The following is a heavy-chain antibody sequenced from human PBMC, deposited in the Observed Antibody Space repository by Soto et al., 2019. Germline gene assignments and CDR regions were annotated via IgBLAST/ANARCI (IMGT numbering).Heavy chain of an antibody. Sequence: GGSLRLSCAASGFTFSGSAMHWVRQASGKGLEWVGRIRSKANSYATAYAASVKGRFTISRDDSKNTAYLQMNSLKTEDTAVYYCTRGWVGRSDYYYYMDVWGKGTTVTVSS. D-gene: IGHD1-26*01. J-gene: IGHJ6*03. V-gene: IGHV3-73*01. CDR1: GFTFSGSA. CDR2: IRSKANSYAT. CDR3: TRGWVGRSDYYYYMDV.